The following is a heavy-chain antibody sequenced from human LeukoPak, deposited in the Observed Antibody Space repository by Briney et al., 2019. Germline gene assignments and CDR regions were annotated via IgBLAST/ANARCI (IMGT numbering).Heavy chain of an antibody. V-gene: IGHV3-11*04. J-gene: IGHJ6*03. D-gene: IGHD5-18*01. Sequence: GGSLRLSCAASGFTFSDYYMSWIRQAPGKGLEWVSYISSSGSTIYYADSVKGRFTISRDNAKNSLYLQMNSLRAEDTAVYYCARVAAGYSYGTYYYYYYMDVWGKGTTVTVSS. CDR1: GFTFSDYY. CDR3: ARVAAGYSYGTYYYYYYMDV. CDR2: ISSSGSTI.